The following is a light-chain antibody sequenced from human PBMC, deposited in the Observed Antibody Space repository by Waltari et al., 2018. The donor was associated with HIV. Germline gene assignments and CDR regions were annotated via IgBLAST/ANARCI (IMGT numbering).Light chain of an antibody. CDR3: QQYGGSPT. CDR1: QTISDDY. V-gene: IGKV3-20*01. J-gene: IGKJ1*01. Sequence: EIVLTQSPATLSLSPGDRATLSCRASQTISDDYVAWYQQKPGQPPRPLIYGASNRATGIPDRFSGRGSGTDFTLTISRLETEDFALFYCQQYGGSPTFGQGTKV. CDR2: GAS.